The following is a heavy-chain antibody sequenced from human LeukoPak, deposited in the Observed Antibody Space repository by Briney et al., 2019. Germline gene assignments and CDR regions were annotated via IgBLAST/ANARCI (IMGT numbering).Heavy chain of an antibody. Sequence: ASVKVSCKASGYTFTSYGISWVRQAPGQGLEGMGWISAYNGNTNYAQKLQGRVTMTTDTSTSTAYMELRSLRSDDTAVYYCARDPPYYYDSSGYYNYYFDYWGQGTLVTVSS. CDR2: ISAYNGNT. V-gene: IGHV1-18*01. D-gene: IGHD3-22*01. CDR1: GYTFTSYG. CDR3: ARDPPYYYDSSGYYNYYFDY. J-gene: IGHJ4*02.